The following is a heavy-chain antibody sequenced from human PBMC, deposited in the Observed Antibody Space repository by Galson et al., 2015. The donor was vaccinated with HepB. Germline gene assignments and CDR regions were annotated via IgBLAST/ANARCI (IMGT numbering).Heavy chain of an antibody. J-gene: IGHJ3*02. CDR1: GFTFSSYS. V-gene: IGHV3-21*01. Sequence: SLRLSCAASGFTFSSYSMNWVRQAPGKGLEWVSSISSSSSYIYYADSVKGRFTISRDNAKNSLCLQMNSLRAEDTAVYYCAREIDSGYDKDAFDIWGQGTMVTVSS. CDR2: ISSSSSYI. D-gene: IGHD5-12*01. CDR3: AREIDSGYDKDAFDI.